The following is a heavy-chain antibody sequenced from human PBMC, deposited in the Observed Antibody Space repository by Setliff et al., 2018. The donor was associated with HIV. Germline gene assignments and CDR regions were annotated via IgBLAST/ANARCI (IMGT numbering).Heavy chain of an antibody. CDR2: IDSNNGNR. J-gene: IGHJ6*03. CDR1: GYSLSTYA. CDR3: VRLTADRTNYYYYMDV. V-gene: IGHV1-18*01. D-gene: IGHD2-8*01. Sequence: ASVKVSCKASGYSLSTYAISWVRQAPGQGLEWMGWIDSNNGNRNFAQKFRGRVTVTTDISTNTAYMEVRSLSFDDTAVYYCVRLTADRTNYYYYMDVWGKGTTVTVPS.